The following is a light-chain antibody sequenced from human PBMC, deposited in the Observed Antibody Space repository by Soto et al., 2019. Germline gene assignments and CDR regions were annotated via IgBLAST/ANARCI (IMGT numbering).Light chain of an antibody. J-gene: IGKJ5*01. Sequence: IVLTQSPATLSLSPGERATLSCRASQSVSSYLAWYQRKPGQAPRLLIYDGSNRAGGIPARFSGSESGTDFTLTISSLEPEDFAVYYCQQRSNWPITFGQGTRLVIK. CDR2: DGS. V-gene: IGKV3-11*01. CDR1: QSVSSY. CDR3: QQRSNWPIT.